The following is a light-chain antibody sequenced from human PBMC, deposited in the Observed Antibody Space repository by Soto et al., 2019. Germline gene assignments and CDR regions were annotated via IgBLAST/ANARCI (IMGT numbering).Light chain of an antibody. CDR2: DDS. J-gene: IGLJ2*01. V-gene: IGLV3-21*02. CDR3: QAWDSSSDHPVV. CDR1: NIGSKS. Sequence: SYELTQPPSVSVAPGQTARITCGGNNIGSKSVHWYQQKPGQAPVLVVYDDSDRPSGIPERFSGSNSGNTATLTISRVEAGDEADYYCQAWDSSSDHPVVFGGGTKLTVL.